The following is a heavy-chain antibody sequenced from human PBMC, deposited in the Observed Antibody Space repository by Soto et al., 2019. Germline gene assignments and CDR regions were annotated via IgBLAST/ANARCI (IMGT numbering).Heavy chain of an antibody. Sequence: SETLSLTCTVAGGSISSTIYHWGWIRQPPGKRLERIGSIYNSGSTYYNQSLKNQVTISIDTTKKQFSLKLSSVTAADMVVYFCASHYGHTHFYYMDVWGKGTTVTVSS. CDR2: IYNSGST. CDR1: GGSISSTIYH. CDR3: ASHYGHTHFYYMDV. D-gene: IGHD3-10*01. J-gene: IGHJ6*03. V-gene: IGHV4-39*01.